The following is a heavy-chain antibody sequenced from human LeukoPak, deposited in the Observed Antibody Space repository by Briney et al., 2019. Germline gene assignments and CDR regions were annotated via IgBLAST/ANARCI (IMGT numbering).Heavy chain of an antibody. D-gene: IGHD3-10*01. V-gene: IGHV3-20*04. J-gene: IGHJ3*02. CDR2: INWNGGST. CDR1: GFTFDDYG. CDR3: AREPYGSGSYGAFDI. Sequence: GGSLRLSCAASGFTFDDYGMSWVRQAPGKGLEWVSGINWNGGSTGYADSVKGRFTISGDNAENSLYLQMNSLRAEDTALYYCAREPYGSGSYGAFDIWGQGTMVTVSS.